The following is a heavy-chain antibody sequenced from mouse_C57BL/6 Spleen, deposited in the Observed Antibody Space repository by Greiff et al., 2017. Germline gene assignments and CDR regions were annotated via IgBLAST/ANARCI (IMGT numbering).Heavy chain of an antibody. Sequence: VQLQQSGAELVRPGASVKLSCTASGFNIKDDYMHWVKQRPEQGLEWIGWIDPENGDTEYASKFQGKAPITADTSSNTADLQRSSLTSEDTAVYYCTTWGYYGSSPFDYWGQGTTLTVSS. CDR3: TTWGYYGSSPFDY. D-gene: IGHD1-1*01. CDR1: GFNIKDDY. CDR2: IDPENGDT. J-gene: IGHJ2*01. V-gene: IGHV14-4*01.